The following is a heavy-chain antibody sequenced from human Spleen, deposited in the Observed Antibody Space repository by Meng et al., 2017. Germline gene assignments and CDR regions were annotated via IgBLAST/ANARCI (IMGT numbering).Heavy chain of an antibody. Sequence: SVKVSCKASGGSFSSHAFSWVRQAPGQGFEWLGGVIPIFRTPDYAQKFQGRVTITADESTSTAHMELRSLRSEDTAVYYCAKAFTDYGLTDFDYWGQGTLVTVSS. CDR3: AKAFTDYGLTDFDY. D-gene: IGHD4-17*01. J-gene: IGHJ4*02. V-gene: IGHV1-69*13. CDR2: VIPIFRTP. CDR1: GGSFSSHA.